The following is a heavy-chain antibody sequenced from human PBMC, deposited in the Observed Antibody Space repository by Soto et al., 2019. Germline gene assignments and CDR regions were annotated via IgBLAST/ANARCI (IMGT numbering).Heavy chain of an antibody. CDR2: IYYSGST. V-gene: IGHV4-31*03. CDR3: ARAGILLGGSGSPLYYYGMDV. J-gene: IGHJ6*02. CDR1: GGSISSGCYY. D-gene: IGHD3-10*01. Sequence: PSETLSLTCTVSGGSISSGCYYWSWIRQHPGKGLEWIGYIYYSGSTYYNPSLKSRVTISVDTSKNQFSLKLSSVTAADTAVYYCARAGILLGGSGSPLYYYGMDVWGQGTTVTVSS.